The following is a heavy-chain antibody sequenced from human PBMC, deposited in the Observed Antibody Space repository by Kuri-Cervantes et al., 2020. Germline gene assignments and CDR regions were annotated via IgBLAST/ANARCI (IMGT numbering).Heavy chain of an antibody. CDR3: AKSYSSSWYSLAYFDY. D-gene: IGHD6-13*01. CDR1: GYSISHGYY. Sequence: SETLSLTCAVSGYSISHGYYWGWIRQPPGKGLEWIATIYQSGRTYFNPSLKSRVTISVDTSKNQFSLKLSSVTAADTAVYYCAKSYSSSWYSLAYFDYWGQGTLVTVSS. J-gene: IGHJ4*02. CDR2: IYQSGRT. V-gene: IGHV4-38-2*01.